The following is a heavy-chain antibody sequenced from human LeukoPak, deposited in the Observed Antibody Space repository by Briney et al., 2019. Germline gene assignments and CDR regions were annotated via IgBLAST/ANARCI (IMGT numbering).Heavy chain of an antibody. Sequence: SVKVSCKASGGTFSSYAIIWVRQAPGQGLEWMGRIIPILGIANYAQKFQGRVTITADKSTSTAYMELSSLRSEDTAVYYCARGSSSRLNWFDPWGQGTLVTVSS. CDR1: GGTFSSYA. J-gene: IGHJ5*02. V-gene: IGHV1-69*04. CDR3: ARGSSSRLNWFDP. CDR2: IIPILGIA. D-gene: IGHD6-13*01.